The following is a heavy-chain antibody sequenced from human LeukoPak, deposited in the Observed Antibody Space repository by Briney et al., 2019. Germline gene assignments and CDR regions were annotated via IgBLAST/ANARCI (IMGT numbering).Heavy chain of an antibody. CDR2: ISNDGSRK. CDR1: GFTFSRHG. V-gene: IGHV3-30*18. J-gene: IGHJ4*02. D-gene: IGHD3-3*01. CDR3: AKDHYWSIDY. Sequence: PGGSLKLSCAPSGFTFSRHGMHWVRQAPGKGLEWVAIISNDGSRKYYAHSVEGRFTISRDIAKNTLYLQMNSLRAEDTGVYYCAKDHYWSIDYWGRGTLVTVSS.